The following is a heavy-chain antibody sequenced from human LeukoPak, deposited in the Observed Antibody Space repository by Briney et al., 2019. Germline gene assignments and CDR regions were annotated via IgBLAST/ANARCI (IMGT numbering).Heavy chain of an antibody. CDR1: GYTFTSYY. CDR2: INPNSGGT. J-gene: IGHJ4*02. Sequence: ASVKVSCKASGYTFTSYYMHWVRQTPGQGLEWMGWINPNSGGTNYAQKFQGRVTMTRDTSISTAYMELSRLRSDDTAVYYCARGGYSSGWYSDQSMDYWGQGTLVTVSS. V-gene: IGHV1-2*02. D-gene: IGHD6-19*01. CDR3: ARGGYSSGWYSDQSMDY.